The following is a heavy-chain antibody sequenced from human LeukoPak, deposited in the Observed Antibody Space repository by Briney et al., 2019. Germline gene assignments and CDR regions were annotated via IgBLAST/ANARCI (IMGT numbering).Heavy chain of an antibody. Sequence: SQTLSLTCTVSGDSISGGGYYWSWIRQHPVKGLEWIGYISPIGHTYYNPSLDRRPTMSVDTSKKQFPLQVNSGTAADTAVDYCARGRGMAPHFDYWGQGTLVTVSP. J-gene: IGHJ4*02. CDR2: ISPIGHT. CDR1: GDSISGGGYY. D-gene: IGHD5-24*01. V-gene: IGHV4-31*03. CDR3: ARGRGMAPHFDY.